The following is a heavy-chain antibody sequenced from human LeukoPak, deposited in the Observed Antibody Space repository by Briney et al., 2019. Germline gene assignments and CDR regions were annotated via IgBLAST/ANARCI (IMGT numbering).Heavy chain of an antibody. V-gene: IGHV3-43*02. CDR2: TSGDGGST. D-gene: IGHD6-13*01. Sequence: PGGSLRLSCAASGFTFDDYTMHWVRQAPGKGLEWVSLTSGDGGSTYYADSVKGRFTISRDNSKNSLYLQMNSLRTEDTALYYCASSIAAAGYFDYWGQGTLVTVSS. CDR1: GFTFDDYT. CDR3: ASSIAAAGYFDY. J-gene: IGHJ4*02.